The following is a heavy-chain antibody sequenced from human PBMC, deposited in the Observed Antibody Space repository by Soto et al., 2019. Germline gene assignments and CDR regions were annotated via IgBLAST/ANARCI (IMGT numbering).Heavy chain of an antibody. CDR3: ATARFLEWLSKSYYYGMDV. Sequence: GGSLRLSCSASGFTFSIYWMWWVRQAPGRGLEWVSNIKAGGGKKYYVDSVKGRFTSSRDNSKNTLYLQMNSLRAEDTAVYYCATARFLEWLSKSYYYGMDVWGQGTTVTVSS. V-gene: IGHV3-7*03. J-gene: IGHJ6*02. CDR1: GFTFSIYW. CDR2: IKAGGGKK. D-gene: IGHD3-3*01.